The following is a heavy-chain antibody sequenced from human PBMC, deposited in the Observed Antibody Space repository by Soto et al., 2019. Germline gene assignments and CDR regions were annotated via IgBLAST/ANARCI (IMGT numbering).Heavy chain of an antibody. Sequence: GGSLRLSCAASGFTFSDYYMSWIRQAPGKGLEWVSYISSSGSTIYYADSVKGRFTISRDNAKNSLYLQMNSLRAEDTAVYYCARETVAIADSFSIDYWGQGTLVTVSS. D-gene: IGHD2-2*02. CDR3: ARETVAIADSFSIDY. CDR1: GFTFSDYY. CDR2: ISSSGSTI. J-gene: IGHJ4*02. V-gene: IGHV3-11*01.